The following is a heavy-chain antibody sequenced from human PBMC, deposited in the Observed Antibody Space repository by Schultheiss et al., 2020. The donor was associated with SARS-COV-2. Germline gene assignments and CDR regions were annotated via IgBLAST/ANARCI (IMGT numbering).Heavy chain of an antibody. V-gene: IGHV3-30*03. CDR3: ARGRYSYGLSY. CDR1: GFTVSSRY. CDR2: ISYDGSNK. J-gene: IGHJ4*02. D-gene: IGHD5-18*01. Sequence: GGSLRLSCAASGFTVSSRYMTWVRHAPGKGLEWVAVISYDGSNKYYADSVKGRFTISRDNSKNTLYLQMNSLRAEDTAVYYCARGRYSYGLSYWGQGTLVTVSS.